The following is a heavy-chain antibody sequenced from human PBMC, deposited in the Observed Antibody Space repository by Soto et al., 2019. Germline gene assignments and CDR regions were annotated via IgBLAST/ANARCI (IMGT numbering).Heavy chain of an antibody. CDR2: ISGYNGNT. CDR3: AREGQAPYYYYGMDV. CDR1: GYTFTNYG. Sequence: QVQVVQSGDEVKKPGASVKVSCKASGYTFTNYGFSWVRQAPGQGLEWMGWISGYNGNTKYAEKFQGRVTMTTDTSTSTAHIELRSLSSDDTAVYYCAREGQAPYYYYGMDVWGQGTAVTVSS. V-gene: IGHV1-18*01. J-gene: IGHJ6*02.